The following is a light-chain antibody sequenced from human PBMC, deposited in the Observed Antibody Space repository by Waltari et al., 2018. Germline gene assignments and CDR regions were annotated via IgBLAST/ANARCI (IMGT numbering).Light chain of an antibody. CDR1: QSVLYSSNNKNY. CDR3: QQYYSIPLT. CDR2: WAS. Sequence: DIVMTQSPDSLAVSLGERAHINCKSSQSVLYSSNNKNYLAWYQQKPGQPPKLLIYWASTRESGVPDRFSGSGSGTHFTLTITSLQAEDVAVYYCQQYYSIPLTFGGGTRMEIK. V-gene: IGKV4-1*01. J-gene: IGKJ4*01.